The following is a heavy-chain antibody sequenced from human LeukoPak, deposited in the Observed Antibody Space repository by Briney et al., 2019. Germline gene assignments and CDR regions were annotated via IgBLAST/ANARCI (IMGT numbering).Heavy chain of an antibody. CDR2: IYYSGST. V-gene: IGHV4-39*01. Sequence: SSETLSLTCTVSGGSISSSSYYWGWIRQPRGKGLEWIGSIYYSGSTYYNSSLKSRVTISVDTSKNQFSLQLTSVTAADTAVYYCARGNYEYVWGGIDYWGQGTLVTVSS. J-gene: IGHJ4*02. CDR1: GGSISSSSYY. D-gene: IGHD3-16*01. CDR3: ARGNYEYVWGGIDY.